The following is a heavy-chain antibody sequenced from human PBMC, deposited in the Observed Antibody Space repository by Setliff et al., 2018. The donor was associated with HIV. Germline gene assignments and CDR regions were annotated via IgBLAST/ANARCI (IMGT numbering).Heavy chain of an antibody. V-gene: IGHV1-69*13. CDR3: AGYSSGYIAPFDV. CDR1: GGTFSSYA. D-gene: IGHD3-22*01. CDR2: IIPIFGTA. J-gene: IGHJ3*01. Sequence: SVKVSCKASGGTFSSYAISWVRQAPGQGLEWMGGIIPIFGTANYAQKFQGRVTITADESTSTAYMELSSLRSEDTAVYYCAGYSSGYIAPFDVWGPGTMVTVSS.